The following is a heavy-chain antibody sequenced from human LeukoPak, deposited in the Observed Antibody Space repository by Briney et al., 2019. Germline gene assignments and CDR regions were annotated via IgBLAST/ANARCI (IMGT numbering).Heavy chain of an antibody. Sequence: SETLSLTCTVSGGSISSYYWSWIRQPPGKGLEWIGYIYYSGSTNYNPSLKSRVTISVDTSKNQFSLKLSSVTAADTAVYYCARVIRSGYSYGYFNYNYYMDVWGKGTTVTVSS. CDR3: ARVIRSGYSYGYFNYNYYMDV. CDR1: GGSISSYY. CDR2: IYYSGST. J-gene: IGHJ6*03. V-gene: IGHV4-59*01. D-gene: IGHD5-18*01.